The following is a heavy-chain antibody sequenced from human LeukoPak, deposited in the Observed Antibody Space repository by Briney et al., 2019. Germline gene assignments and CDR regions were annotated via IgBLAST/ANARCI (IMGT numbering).Heavy chain of an antibody. Sequence: ASVTVSCKASGYTFTSYGISWVRQAPGQGLEWMGWISAYNGNTNYAQKLQGRVTMTTDTSTSTAYMELRSLRSDDTAVYYCARGQETDRELLHFYYWGQGTLVTVSS. V-gene: IGHV1-18*01. CDR1: GYTFTSYG. CDR2: ISAYNGNT. D-gene: IGHD1-26*01. CDR3: ARGQETDRELLHFYY. J-gene: IGHJ4*02.